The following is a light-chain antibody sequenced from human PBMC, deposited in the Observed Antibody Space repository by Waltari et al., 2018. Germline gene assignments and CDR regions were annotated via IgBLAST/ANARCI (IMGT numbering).Light chain of an antibody. CDR1: QSVSYSSNNKNY. J-gene: IGKJ1*01. V-gene: IGKV4-1*01. Sequence: DIVMTQAPDSLAVSLVDRACITCKSDQSVSYSSNNKNYLAWYLQKPGQPPQLLISWASTREFGVPDRFSGSGSGTDFTLTISSLQAEDVAVYYCQQYYAVPPTFGPGTKVEIK. CDR3: QQYYAVPPT. CDR2: WAS.